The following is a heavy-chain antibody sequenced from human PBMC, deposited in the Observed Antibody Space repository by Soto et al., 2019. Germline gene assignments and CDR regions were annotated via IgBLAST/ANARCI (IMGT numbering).Heavy chain of an antibody. CDR1: GFTFDDYA. CDR3: AKVGYSSSWYDYFDY. CDR2: ISWNSGSI. J-gene: IGHJ4*02. D-gene: IGHD6-13*01. V-gene: IGHV3-9*01. Sequence: EVQLVESGGGLVQPGRSLRLSCAASGFTFDDYAMHWVRQAPGKGLEWVSGISWNSGSIGYGDSVKGRFTISRDNAKNSLYLQMNSLRAEDTALYYCAKVGYSSSWYDYFDYWGQGALVTVSS.